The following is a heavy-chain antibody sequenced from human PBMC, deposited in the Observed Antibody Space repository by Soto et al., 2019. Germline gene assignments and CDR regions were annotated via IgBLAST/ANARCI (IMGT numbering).Heavy chain of an antibody. Sequence: ASVKVSCKASGYTFTGCYMHWVRQAPGQGLEWMGWINPNSGETIYAQKFQGRVTMTEDTSTDTAYMELSSLRSEDTAVYYCATDSKTRPHDAFDIWGQGTMVTVSS. J-gene: IGHJ3*02. CDR1: GYTFTGCY. CDR2: INPNSGET. D-gene: IGHD6-6*01. CDR3: ATDSKTRPHDAFDI. V-gene: IGHV1-2*02.